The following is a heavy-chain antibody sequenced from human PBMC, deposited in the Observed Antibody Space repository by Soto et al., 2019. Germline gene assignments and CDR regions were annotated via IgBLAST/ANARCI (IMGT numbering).Heavy chain of an antibody. J-gene: IGHJ6*03. CDR2: MNPNSGNT. Sequence: ASVKVSCKASGYTFTSYDINWVRQATGQGREGMGWMNPNSGNTGYAQKFQGRVTMTRNTSISTAYMELSSLRSEDTAVYYCAREGSQTLDYYYYYMDVWGKGTTVTVSS. CDR3: AREGSQTLDYYYYYMDV. V-gene: IGHV1-8*01. D-gene: IGHD3-10*01. CDR1: GYTFTSYD.